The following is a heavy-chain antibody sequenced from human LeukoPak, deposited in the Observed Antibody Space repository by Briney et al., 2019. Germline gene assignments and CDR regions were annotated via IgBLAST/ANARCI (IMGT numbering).Heavy chain of an antibody. J-gene: IGHJ4*02. CDR2: IFSNGDT. D-gene: IGHD5-24*01. CDR3: TRDQMNY. CDR1: EFTVSRNY. Sequence: GGSLRLSCTASEFTVSRNYLLWVRQAPGKGLEWVSLIFSNGDTHYADSVKGRFTISRDTSKNTVSLQMNSLRVEDTAMYYCTRDQMNYWGQGTLVTVSS. V-gene: IGHV3-53*01.